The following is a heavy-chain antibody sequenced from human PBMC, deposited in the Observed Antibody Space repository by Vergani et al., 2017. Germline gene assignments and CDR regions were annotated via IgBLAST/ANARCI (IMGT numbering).Heavy chain of an antibody. J-gene: IGHJ4*02. V-gene: IGHV3-30*02. CDR2: IGYDGIIK. D-gene: IGHD5/OR15-5a*01. CDR1: GFSFNPYG. Sequence: QVQLVETGGGVVQPGGSLRLYCATSGFSFNPYGAHWVRQAPGKGLEWVAFIGYDGIIKYNVDSVKGRFTISRDTYKSTLFLQMNGLTSEDTAIYYCAQCANSVPRLPVYWGQGALVADSS. CDR3: AQCANSVPRLPVY.